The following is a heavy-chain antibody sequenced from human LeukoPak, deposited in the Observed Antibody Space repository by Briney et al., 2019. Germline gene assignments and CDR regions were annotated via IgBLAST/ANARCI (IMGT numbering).Heavy chain of an antibody. CDR3: ARHDDYGGYYYYYYGMDV. D-gene: IGHD4-17*01. J-gene: IGHJ6*02. CDR1: GGSISSSSYY. V-gene: IGHV4-39*01. CDR2: IYYSGST. Sequence: SETLSLTCTVSGGSISSSSYYWGWIRQPPGKGLEWIGSIYYSGSTYYNPSLKSRVTISVDTSKNQFSLKLSSVTAADTAVYYCARHDDYGGYYYYYYGMDVWGQGTRSPSP.